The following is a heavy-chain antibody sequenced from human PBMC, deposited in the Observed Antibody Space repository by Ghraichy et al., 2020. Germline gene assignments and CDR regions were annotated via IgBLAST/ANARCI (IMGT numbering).Heavy chain of an antibody. CDR1: GFTFSSYW. CDR2: IKQDGSEK. CDR3: ARDHHRDSSGYYYVPFDY. Sequence: GESLNISCAASGFTFSSYWMIWVRQAPGKGLEWVANIKQDGSEKYYVDSVKGRFTISRDNAKNSLYLQMNSLRAEDTAVYYCARDHHRDSSGYYYVPFDYWGQGTLVTVSS. D-gene: IGHD3-22*01. J-gene: IGHJ4*02. V-gene: IGHV3-7*01.